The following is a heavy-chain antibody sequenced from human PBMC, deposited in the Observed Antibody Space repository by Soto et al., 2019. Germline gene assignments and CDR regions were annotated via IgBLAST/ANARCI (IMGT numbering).Heavy chain of an antibody. CDR2: IIPIFGTA. CDR3: AVYYYGSGSYLAVVDV. J-gene: IGHJ6*02. D-gene: IGHD3-10*01. Sequence: SVKVSCKASGGTFSSYAISWVRQAPGQGLEWMGGIIPIFGTANYAQKFQGRVTITADESTSTAYMELSSLRSEDTAVYYCAVYYYGSGSYLAVVDVWGQGTKVTVSS. CDR1: GGTFSSYA. V-gene: IGHV1-69*13.